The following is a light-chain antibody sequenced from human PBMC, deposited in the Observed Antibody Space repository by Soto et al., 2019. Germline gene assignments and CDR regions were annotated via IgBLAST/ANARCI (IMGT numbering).Light chain of an antibody. J-gene: IGKJ3*01. Sequence: DIQTTQSPSTLSASVGDRVTITCRASQSIKNWLAWYQQKPGEAPKLLIYKASTLESGVPSRFSGSGSGTEFTLTISCLQPDDVATYYCQQYNSYSQFTFGPGTKVDI. CDR3: QQYNSYSQFT. CDR1: QSIKNW. CDR2: KAS. V-gene: IGKV1-5*03.